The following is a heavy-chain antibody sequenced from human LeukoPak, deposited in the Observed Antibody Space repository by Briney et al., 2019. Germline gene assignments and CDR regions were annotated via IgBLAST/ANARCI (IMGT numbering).Heavy chain of an antibody. Sequence: SETLSLTCAVYGGSFSGYYWSWIRQPPGKGLEWIGEINHSGSTNYNPSLKSRVTISVDTSKNQFSLKLSSVTAADTAVYYCSQGGYCTNGVCSNWFDPWGQGTLVTASS. CDR2: INHSGST. D-gene: IGHD2-8*01. CDR3: SQGGYCTNGVCSNWFDP. CDR1: GGSFSGYY. J-gene: IGHJ5*02. V-gene: IGHV4-34*01.